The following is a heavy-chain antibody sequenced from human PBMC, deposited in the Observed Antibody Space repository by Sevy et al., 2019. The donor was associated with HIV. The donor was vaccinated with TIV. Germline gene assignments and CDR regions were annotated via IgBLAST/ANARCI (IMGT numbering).Heavy chain of an antibody. Sequence: SDTLSLTCTVFGDSISGYYWSWIRQSPGKGLQWIGYIYYNGRTNYDPSLKSRVTISTDTSKNQFSLKLSSVTAADTAIYYCARAAANYYYAIDVWGQGTTVTVSS. V-gene: IGHV4-59*07. D-gene: IGHD6-25*01. CDR2: IYYNGRT. CDR1: GDSISGYY. CDR3: ARAAANYYYAIDV. J-gene: IGHJ6*02.